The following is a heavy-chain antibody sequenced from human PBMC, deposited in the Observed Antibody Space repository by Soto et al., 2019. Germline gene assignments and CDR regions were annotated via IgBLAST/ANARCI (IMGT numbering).Heavy chain of an antibody. V-gene: IGHV3-72*01. CDR3: SILEGA. CDR2: SRNKAKGYSI. J-gene: IGHJ5*02. Sequence: EVQLVESGGGLVQPGGSLPLSCAVSGLTFGDHYMEWVRQAPGKGLEWVARSRNKAKGYSIDFAASVKGRFTISRDESKSSLNLQRNSLMTEDTAVYYCSILEGAWGQGTLVTVSS. D-gene: IGHD2-21*01. CDR1: GLTFGDHY.